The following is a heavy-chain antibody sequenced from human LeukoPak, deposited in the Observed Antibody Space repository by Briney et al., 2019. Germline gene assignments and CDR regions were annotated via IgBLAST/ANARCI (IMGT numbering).Heavy chain of an antibody. CDR2: ISSSSSYI. CDR3: ASESSMAAPYYFDY. J-gene: IGHJ4*02. V-gene: IGHV3-21*01. CDR1: GFTFSSYS. Sequence: GGSLRLSCAASGFTFSSYSMNWVRQAPGKGLEWVSSISSSSSYIYYADSVKGRFTISRDNAKNSLYLQMNSLRAEDTAVYYCASESSMAAPYYFDYWGQGTLVTVSS. D-gene: IGHD2/OR15-2a*01.